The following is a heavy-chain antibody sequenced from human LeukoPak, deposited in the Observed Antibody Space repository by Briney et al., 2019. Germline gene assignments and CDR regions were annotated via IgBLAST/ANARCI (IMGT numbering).Heavy chain of an antibody. Sequence: PGGSLRLSCATSGFTFSDYYMSWVRQAPGKGLEWVSAISGSGGSTYYADSVKGRFTISRDNSKNTLYLQMNSLRAEDTAVYYCAKGRGTRGYYFDYWGQGTLVTVSS. CDR3: AKGRGTRGYYFDY. J-gene: IGHJ4*02. CDR1: GFTFSDYY. CDR2: ISGSGGST. V-gene: IGHV3-23*01. D-gene: IGHD3-16*01.